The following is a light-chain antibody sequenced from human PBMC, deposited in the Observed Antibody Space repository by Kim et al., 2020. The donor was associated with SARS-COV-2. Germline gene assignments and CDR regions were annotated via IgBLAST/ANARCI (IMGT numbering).Light chain of an antibody. CDR3: AAWDDSLNGRV. CDR1: SSNIGSNT. J-gene: IGLJ1*01. V-gene: IGLV1-44*01. CDR2: SSN. Sequence: GQRVTISCSGSSSNIGSNTVNWYQQLPGMAPKLLIYSSNQRPSGVPDRFSGSKSGTSDSLAISGLQSEDEADYYCAAWDDSLNGRVFGTGTKVTVL.